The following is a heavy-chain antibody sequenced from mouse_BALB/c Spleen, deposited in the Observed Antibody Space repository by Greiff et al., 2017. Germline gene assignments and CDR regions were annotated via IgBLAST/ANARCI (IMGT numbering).Heavy chain of an antibody. Sequence: QVQLQQSGAELVRPGASVKLSCKASGYTFTSYWMHWVKQRPGQGLEWIGYINPSTGYTEYNQKFKDKATLTADKSSSTAYMQLSSLTSEDSAVYYCARVPYGSLFAYWGQGTLVTVSA. D-gene: IGHD1-1*01. CDR2: INPSTGYT. V-gene: IGHV1-7*01. CDR3: ARVPYGSLFAY. CDR1: GYTFTSYW. J-gene: IGHJ3*01.